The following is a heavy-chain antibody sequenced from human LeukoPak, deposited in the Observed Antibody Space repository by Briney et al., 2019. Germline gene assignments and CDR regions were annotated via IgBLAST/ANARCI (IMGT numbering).Heavy chain of an antibody. D-gene: IGHD1/OR15-1a*01. CDR3: ARRTALEQYFDY. CDR1: GFSLSDYS. Sequence: GSLRLSCAASGFSLSDYSINLVRQAPGKGLELVSSISYSSSSIYYADSVKGRFTISRDNSKNTLYLQMNSMRADDTAVYYCARRTALEQYFDYWGQGTLVTVSS. J-gene: IGHJ4*02. CDR2: ISYSSSSI. V-gene: IGHV3-21*04.